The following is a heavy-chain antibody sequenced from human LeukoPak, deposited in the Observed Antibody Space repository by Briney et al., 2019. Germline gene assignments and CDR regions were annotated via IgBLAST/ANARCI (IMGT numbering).Heavy chain of an antibody. CDR2: IIPIFGTA. CDR3: VRDDFWSGYQTFDI. D-gene: IGHD3-3*01. Sequence: RRASVKVSCKASGGTFSSYAISWVRQAPGQGLEWMGGIIPIFGTANYAQKFQGRVTITADKSTSTAYMELSSLRSEDTAVYYCVRDDFWSGYQTFDIWGQGTMVTVSS. J-gene: IGHJ3*02. CDR1: GGTFSSYA. V-gene: IGHV1-69*06.